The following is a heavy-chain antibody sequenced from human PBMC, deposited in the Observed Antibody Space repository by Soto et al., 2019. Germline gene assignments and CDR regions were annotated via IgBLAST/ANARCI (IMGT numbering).Heavy chain of an antibody. D-gene: IGHD6-19*01. J-gene: IGHJ3*02. CDR1: GFTFSSYA. V-gene: IGHV3-30-3*01. Sequence: QVQLVESGGGVVQPGRSLRLSCAASGFTFSSYAMHWVRQAPGKGLEWVAVISYDGSNKYYADSVKGRFTISRDNSKNTLYLQMNSMRAEDTAVYYCARECIAVAGTGSAFDIWGQGTMVTVSS. CDR3: ARECIAVAGTGSAFDI. CDR2: ISYDGSNK.